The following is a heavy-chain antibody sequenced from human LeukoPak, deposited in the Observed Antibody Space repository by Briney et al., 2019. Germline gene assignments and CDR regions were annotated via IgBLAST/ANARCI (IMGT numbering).Heavy chain of an antibody. CDR1: GYSISSGYY. CDR3: ARSHYDSSGYYAPGLFDP. Sequence: PSETLSLTCTVSGYSISSGYYWGWIRQPPGKGLEWIGSIYHSGSTYYNPSLKSRVTISVDTSKNQFSLKLSSVTAADTAVYYCARSHYDSSGYYAPGLFDPWGQGTLVTVSS. D-gene: IGHD3-22*01. CDR2: IYHSGST. J-gene: IGHJ5*02. V-gene: IGHV4-38-2*02.